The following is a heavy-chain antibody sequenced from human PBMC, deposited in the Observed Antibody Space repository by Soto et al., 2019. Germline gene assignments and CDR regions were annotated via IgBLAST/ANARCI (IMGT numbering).Heavy chain of an antibody. CDR2: ISAYNGNT. V-gene: IGHV1-18*01. D-gene: IGHD1-26*01. CDR1: GYTFTSYG. Sequence: QVQLVQSGAEVKKPGASVKVSCRASGYTFTSYGISWVRQAPRQGLEWLGWISAYNGNTNYAQKLQGRVTMTTDTSTSTAYMELRSLRSDDTAVYYCARDHYSGSYHREAHNWFDPWGQGTLVTVSS. CDR3: ARDHYSGSYHREAHNWFDP. J-gene: IGHJ5*02.